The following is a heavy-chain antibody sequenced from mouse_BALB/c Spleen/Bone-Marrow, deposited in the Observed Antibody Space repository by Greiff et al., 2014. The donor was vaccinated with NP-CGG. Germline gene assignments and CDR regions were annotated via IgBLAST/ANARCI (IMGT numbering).Heavy chain of an antibody. Sequence: QVQLQQSGAELVRPGTSVKVSCKASGYAFTNYLIEWVKQRPGQGLEWIGVINPGSGGNNYNEKFKGKATLTADKSSSTAYMQLSSLTSDDSAVYFCARSICDGYSEAMDYWGQGTSVTVSS. CDR3: ARSICDGYSEAMDY. J-gene: IGHJ4*01. V-gene: IGHV1-54*03. CDR2: INPGSGGN. CDR1: GYAFTNYL. D-gene: IGHD2-3*01.